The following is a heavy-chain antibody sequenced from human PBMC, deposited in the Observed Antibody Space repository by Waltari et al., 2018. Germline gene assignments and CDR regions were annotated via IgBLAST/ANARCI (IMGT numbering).Heavy chain of an antibody. D-gene: IGHD6-25*01. CDR2: IYHSGST. CDR1: GYSISSGYY. V-gene: IGHV4-38-2*01. Sequence: QVQLQESGPGLVKPSETLSLTCAVSGYSISSGYYWGWIRQPPGKGLELIGSIYHSGSTYYNPSLKSRVTISVDTSKNQFSLKLSSVTAADTAVYYCARVGSSDDYYYYMDVWGKGTTVTVSS. J-gene: IGHJ6*03. CDR3: ARVGSSDDYYYYMDV.